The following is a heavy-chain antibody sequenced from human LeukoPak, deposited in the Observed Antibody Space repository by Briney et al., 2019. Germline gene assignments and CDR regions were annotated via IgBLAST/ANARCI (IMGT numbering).Heavy chain of an antibody. J-gene: IGHJ6*02. CDR1: GFTVRDNY. CDR2: ISTGGSI. V-gene: IGHV3-66*01. Sequence: GGSLRLSGAASGFTVRDNYMNWGRQIPGKGLQGGSFISTGGSIYYADSVKGRFTISRDISKKTVYLEMNNLGAEETGVYYCATRQGMNYGYYRGMDVWGQGTTVTVSS. CDR3: ATRQGMNYGYYRGMDV. D-gene: IGHD2-15*01.